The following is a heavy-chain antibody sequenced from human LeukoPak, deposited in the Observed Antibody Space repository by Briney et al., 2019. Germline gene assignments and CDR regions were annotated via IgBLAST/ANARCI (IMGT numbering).Heavy chain of an antibody. D-gene: IGHD2-2*01. CDR3: AKDMVVVPAALIYYYYGMDV. J-gene: IGHJ6*02. Sequence: PGRSLRLSCAASGFTFSNYGMHWVRQAPGKGLEWVAVIWYDGSNKYYADSVKGRFTISRDNSKNTLYLQMNSLRAEDTAVYYCAKDMVVVPAALIYYYYGMDVWGQGTTVTVSS. V-gene: IGHV3-33*06. CDR2: IWYDGSNK. CDR1: GFTFSNYG.